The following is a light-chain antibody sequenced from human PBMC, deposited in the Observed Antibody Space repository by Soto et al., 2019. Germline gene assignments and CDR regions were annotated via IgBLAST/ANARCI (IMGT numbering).Light chain of an antibody. CDR2: DVS. V-gene: IGLV2-14*01. J-gene: IGLJ1*01. CDR3: SSYTSSSTQYV. Sequence: QSALTQPASVSGSPGQSITISCTGTSSDVGGYNYVSWYQQHPGKAPKLMIYDVSNRPSGVSNRFSGSKSGNTASLTISGLQDEDEADYYCSSYTSSSTQYVFGTGTKLTVL. CDR1: SSDVGGYNY.